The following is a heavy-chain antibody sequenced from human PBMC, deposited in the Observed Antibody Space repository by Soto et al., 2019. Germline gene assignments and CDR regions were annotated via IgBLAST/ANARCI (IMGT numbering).Heavy chain of an antibody. Sequence: GSLRLSCAASGFSVSNIYMAWVRQAPGKGLEWVSTISDGGKTYYADSVKGRFTLSRDNSKNALYLQMNSLRVDDTAVYYCSRDHTSGGYDYRGLGTLVTVSS. V-gene: IGHV3-53*01. CDR2: ISDGGKT. CDR3: SRDHTSGGYDY. D-gene: IGHD5-12*01. J-gene: IGHJ4*02. CDR1: GFSVSNIY.